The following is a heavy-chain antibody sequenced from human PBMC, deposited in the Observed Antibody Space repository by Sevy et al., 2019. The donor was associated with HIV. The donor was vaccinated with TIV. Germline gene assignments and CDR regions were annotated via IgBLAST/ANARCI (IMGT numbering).Heavy chain of an antibody. J-gene: IGHJ6*02. CDR2: IKSKTDGGTT. CDR3: TTGGSYYYYGMDV. Sequence: GGSLRLSCAASGFTFSNAWMSWVRQAPGKGLEWVGHIKSKTDGGTTDYAAPVKGRFTISRDDSKNTLYLQMNSLKTEDTAVYYCTTGGSYYYYGMDVWGQGTTVTVSS. CDR1: GFTFSNAW. V-gene: IGHV3-15*01. D-gene: IGHD1-26*01.